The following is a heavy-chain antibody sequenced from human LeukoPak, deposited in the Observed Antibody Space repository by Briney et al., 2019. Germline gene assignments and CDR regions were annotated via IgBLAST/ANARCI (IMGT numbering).Heavy chain of an antibody. Sequence: ASVKVSCKVSGYTLTELSMHWVRQAPGKGLEWMGGFDPEDGETIYAQKFQGRVTMTEDTSTDTAYMELSSLRSEDTAVYYCATGANYGGNYYFDYWGQGTLVTVSS. D-gene: IGHD4-23*01. CDR3: ATGANYGGNYYFDY. J-gene: IGHJ4*02. V-gene: IGHV1-24*01. CDR2: FDPEDGET. CDR1: GYTLTELS.